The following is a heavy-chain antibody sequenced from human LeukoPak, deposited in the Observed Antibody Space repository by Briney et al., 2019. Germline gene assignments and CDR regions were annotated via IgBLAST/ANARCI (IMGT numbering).Heavy chain of an antibody. V-gene: IGHV4-30-2*01. CDR1: GGSISSGGYS. D-gene: IGHD3-10*01. Sequence: KPSETLSLTCAVSGGSISSGGYSWSWIRQPPGKGLEWIGYIYHSGSTYYNPSLKSRVTISVDRSKNQFSLKLSSVTAADTAVYYCARGQKYGSGSAPDYWGQGTLVTVSS. CDR3: ARGQKYGSGSAPDY. J-gene: IGHJ4*02. CDR2: IYHSGST.